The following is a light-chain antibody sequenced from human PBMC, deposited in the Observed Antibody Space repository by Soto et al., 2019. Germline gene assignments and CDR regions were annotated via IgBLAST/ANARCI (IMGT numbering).Light chain of an antibody. CDR3: QQRSDWPLT. J-gene: IGKJ1*01. CDR1: QSVYTY. CDR2: DAS. V-gene: IGKV3-11*01. Sequence: EIVLTQSPATLSLSPGERATLSCRASQSVYTYFAWYQQKPGQAPRLLIYDASNRATGIPARFSGSGSGTDFTLTFSSLEPEDFAVYYCQQRSDWPLTFGQGTKVDIK.